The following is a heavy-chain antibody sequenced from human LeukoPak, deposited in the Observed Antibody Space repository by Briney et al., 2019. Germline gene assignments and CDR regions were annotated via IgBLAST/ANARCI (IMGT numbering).Heavy chain of an antibody. D-gene: IGHD2-21*02. CDR1: GFPFIYYG. CDR2: INESGGGT. CDR3: ATLGPVTARSPFHI. V-gene: IGHV3-23*01. Sequence: GGTLTLSFAASGFPFIYYGMSWVRQAPEKGLEWVSTINESGGGTNYADSARGRFTISRDNSKNTLSLQMNSLRAEDTAVYYCATLGPVTARSPFHIWGQGTMVTVSS. J-gene: IGHJ3*02.